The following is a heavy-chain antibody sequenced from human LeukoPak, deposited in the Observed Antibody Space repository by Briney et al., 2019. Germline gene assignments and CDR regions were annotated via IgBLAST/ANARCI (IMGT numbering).Heavy chain of an antibody. J-gene: IGHJ4*02. V-gene: IGHV4-34*01. CDR3: ARGSMDSSGYYYSDW. Sequence: SETLSLTCAVYGGSFSGYYWSWIRQPPGKGLEWIGEINHSGSTNYNPSLKSRVTISVDTSKNQFSLKLSSVTAADMAVYYCARGSMDSSGYYYSDWWGQGTLVTVSS. CDR2: INHSGST. CDR1: GGSFSGYY. D-gene: IGHD3-22*01.